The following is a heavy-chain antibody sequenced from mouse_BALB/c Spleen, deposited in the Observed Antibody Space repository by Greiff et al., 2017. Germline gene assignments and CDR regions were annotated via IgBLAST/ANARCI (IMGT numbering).Heavy chain of an antibody. CDR1: GDSITSGY. J-gene: IGHJ1*01. V-gene: IGHV3-8*02. CDR2: ISNSGST. CDR3: ARRGDWYFDV. Sequence: EVHLVESGPSLVKPSQTLSLTCSVTGDSITSGYWNWIRKSPGNKLEYMGYISNSGSTYYNPSLKSRISITRNTSKNQYYLQLNSVPTEDTATYNCARRGDWYFDVWGAGTTVTVSS.